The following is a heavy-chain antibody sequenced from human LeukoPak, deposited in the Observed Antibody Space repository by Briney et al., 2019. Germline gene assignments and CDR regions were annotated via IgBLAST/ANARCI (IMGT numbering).Heavy chain of an antibody. CDR1: GYDFISYG. Sequence: ASVKVSCKASGYDFISYGISWVRQAPGQGLEWMGWITAYNGNINYVQKLQGRVTMTTDTSTSTAYMELRSLRSDDTAVYYCARENSLPAGGDAFDIWGQGTMFTVAS. CDR2: ITAYNGNI. V-gene: IGHV1-18*01. CDR3: ARENSLPAGGDAFDI. J-gene: IGHJ3*02. D-gene: IGHD6-13*01.